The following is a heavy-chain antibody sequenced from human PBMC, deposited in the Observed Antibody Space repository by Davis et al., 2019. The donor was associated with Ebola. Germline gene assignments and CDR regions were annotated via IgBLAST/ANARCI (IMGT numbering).Heavy chain of an antibody. CDR3: ARGVGGAVAVQY. J-gene: IGHJ4*02. V-gene: IGHV1-3*01. Sequence: AASVQVSCNASGYTFTSYAMHWVLQAPGQRLEWMGWINAGNGNTKDSQKFQGRVTITRDTSPSTAYMELSSLRSEDTAGYYCARGVGGAVAVQYWGQGTLVTVSS. CDR1: GYTFTSYA. D-gene: IGHD6-19*01. CDR2: INAGNGNT.